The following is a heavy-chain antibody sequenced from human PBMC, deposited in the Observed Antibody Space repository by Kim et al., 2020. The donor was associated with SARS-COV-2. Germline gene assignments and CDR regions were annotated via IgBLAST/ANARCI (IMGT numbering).Heavy chain of an antibody. CDR3: ARFPHPLVLVEYYFDY. Sequence: SETLSLTCAVYGGSFSGYYWSWIRQPPGKGLEWIGEINHSGSTNYNPSLKSRVTISLDTSKNQFSLKLSSVTAADTAVYYCARFPHPLVLVEYYFDYWGQGTLVTVSS. D-gene: IGHD2-15*01. J-gene: IGHJ4*02. CDR2: INHSGST. V-gene: IGHV4-34*01. CDR1: GGSFSGYY.